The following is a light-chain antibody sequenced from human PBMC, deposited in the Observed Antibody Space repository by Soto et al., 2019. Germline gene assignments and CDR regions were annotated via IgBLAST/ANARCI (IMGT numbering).Light chain of an antibody. CDR2: EVT. CDR3: SLYTSENTYV. CDR1: SSDVGGYNY. J-gene: IGLJ1*01. V-gene: IGLV2-8*01. Sequence: QSVLTQPPSASGSPGQSVTISCTGTSSDVGGYNYVSWYQQRPGKVPKVIIYEVTKRPSGVPDRFSGSKSGNTASLTISGLQAADEADYYCSLYTSENTYVFGTGTKVTVL.